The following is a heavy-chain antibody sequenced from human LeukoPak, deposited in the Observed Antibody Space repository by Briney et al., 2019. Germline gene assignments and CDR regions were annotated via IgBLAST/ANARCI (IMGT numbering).Heavy chain of an antibody. J-gene: IGHJ4*02. CDR1: GYRLTYLS. CDR3: AKSHGDYGLLDY. V-gene: IGHV1-24*01. D-gene: IGHD4-17*01. CDR2: FDPEDGEP. Sequence: ASVKVSCKVSGYRLTYLSLHWVRQAPGEGLEWMGGFDPEDGEPIYAQKFQGRLSMTEDTSKDTGYMELRTLRSEDTALYYCAKSHGDYGLLDYWGQGTLVTVSS.